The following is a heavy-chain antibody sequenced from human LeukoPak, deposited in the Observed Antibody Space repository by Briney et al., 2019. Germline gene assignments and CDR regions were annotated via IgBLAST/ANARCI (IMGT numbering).Heavy chain of an antibody. V-gene: IGHV4-39*07. J-gene: IGHJ2*01. Sequence: PSETLSLTCTVSGGSISSSSFYWGWIRQSPGKGLEWIGSIYYSGSTHFNPSLKSRVTISVDTSKNQFSLKLSSVTAADTAVYYCAREITIFGAEPPGYFDLWGRGTLVTVSS. CDR1: GGSISSSSFY. CDR2: IYYSGST. CDR3: AREITIFGAEPPGYFDL. D-gene: IGHD3-3*01.